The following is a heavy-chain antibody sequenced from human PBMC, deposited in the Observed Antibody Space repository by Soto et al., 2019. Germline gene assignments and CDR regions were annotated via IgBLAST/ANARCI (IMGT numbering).Heavy chain of an antibody. CDR3: ARDPAWGSLDY. V-gene: IGHV3-7*01. CDR1: GFTFSNLW. D-gene: IGHD7-27*01. J-gene: IGHJ4*02. CDR2: INPVESEK. Sequence: PGGSLRPSCAASGFTFSNLWMSWVRQAPGKGLEWVADINPVESEKYYVDSVKGRFTVSRDNAKNSLYLQMNSLRVEDTALYYCARDPAWGSLDYWGLGTLVTVSS.